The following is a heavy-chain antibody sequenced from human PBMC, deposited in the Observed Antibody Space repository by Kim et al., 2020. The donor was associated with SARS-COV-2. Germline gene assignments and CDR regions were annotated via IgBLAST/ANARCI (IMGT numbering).Heavy chain of an antibody. J-gene: IGHJ4*01. CDR3: ARDAGVVGSYPTSFDH. D-gene: IGHD2-15*01. V-gene: IGHV4-61*01. Sequence: SETLSLTCTVSGDSVGSGPHFWSWIRQPPGKGLEWIGYVSNSGRTNYNPSLQGRVAISSDASRNQFSLKLSSMTAADTAVYFCARDAGVVGSYPTSFDH. CDR2: VSNSGRT. CDR1: GDSVGSGPHF.